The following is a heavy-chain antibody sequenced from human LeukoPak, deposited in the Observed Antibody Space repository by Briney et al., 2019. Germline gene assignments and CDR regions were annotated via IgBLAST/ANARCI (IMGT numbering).Heavy chain of an antibody. Sequence: ASVKVSCKASGYTFTGYYMHWVRQAPGQGLEWMGWINPNSGGTNYAQKFQGRVTMTRDTSISTAYMELSRLRSDDTAVYYCARARYGSGSYLPWFDPWGQGTLVTVSS. CDR2: INPNSGGT. D-gene: IGHD3-10*01. J-gene: IGHJ5*02. CDR1: GYTFTGYY. CDR3: ARARYGSGSYLPWFDP. V-gene: IGHV1-2*02.